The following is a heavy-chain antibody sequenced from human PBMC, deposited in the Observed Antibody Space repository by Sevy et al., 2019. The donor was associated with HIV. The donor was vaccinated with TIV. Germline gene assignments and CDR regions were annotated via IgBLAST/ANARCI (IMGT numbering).Heavy chain of an antibody. CDR2: ISGSGGIT. CDR1: GFTFSSYA. CDR3: AISVSGSYYEGYFQH. J-gene: IGHJ1*01. Sequence: GSLRLSCAASGFTFSSYAMSWVRQAPGKGLEWVSAISGSGGITYYADSVKGRFTISRDNSKNTLYLQMNSLRAEDTAVYYCAISVSGSYYEGYFQHWGQGTLVTVSS. D-gene: IGHD1-26*01. V-gene: IGHV3-23*01.